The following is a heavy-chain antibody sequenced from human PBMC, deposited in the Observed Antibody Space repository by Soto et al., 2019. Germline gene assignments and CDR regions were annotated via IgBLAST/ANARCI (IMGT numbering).Heavy chain of an antibody. Sequence: QVQLQESGPGLVKPSETLSLTCTVSGGSINNYYWSWIRQPPGAGLEWIGYIHYSGTTNYNPSLMSRVTISMDTSKNQFFLKLTSMTAADTAVYYCARRWSGIDYWGLGTLVTVSS. V-gene: IGHV4-59*01. D-gene: IGHD3-3*01. CDR1: GGSINNYY. CDR2: IHYSGTT. CDR3: ARRWSGIDY. J-gene: IGHJ4*02.